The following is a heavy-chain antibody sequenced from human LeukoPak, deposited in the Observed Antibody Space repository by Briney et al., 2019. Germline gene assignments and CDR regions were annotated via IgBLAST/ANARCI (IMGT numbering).Heavy chain of an antibody. D-gene: IGHD6-13*01. CDR2: IYYSGST. Sequence: PSETLSLTCTVSGGSISDYYWSWIRQPPGKGLERIGYIYYSGSTNYNPSLKSRVTISVDTSKNQFSLRLSSVTAADTAVYYCARHGSTWTYYFDYWGQGTLVTVSS. J-gene: IGHJ4*02. V-gene: IGHV4-59*08. CDR1: GGSISDYY. CDR3: ARHGSTWTYYFDY.